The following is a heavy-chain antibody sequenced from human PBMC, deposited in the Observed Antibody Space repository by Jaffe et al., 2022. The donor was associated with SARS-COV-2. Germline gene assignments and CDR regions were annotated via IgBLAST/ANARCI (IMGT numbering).Heavy chain of an antibody. CDR2: ISGDGSTT. D-gene: IGHD3-22*01. CDR3: ARVSGYFDSGAFFRY. Sequence: EVQLEESGGGLVQTGGSLRLSCAASGFNFGSYWMHWVRQAPGKGLVWVSRISGDGSTTNYADSVEGRFTISRDNAKNTLYLQMNNLRAEDTAVYYCARVSGYFDSGAFFRYWGQGTLLTVSS. V-gene: IGHV3-74*01. J-gene: IGHJ4*02. CDR1: GFNFGSYW.